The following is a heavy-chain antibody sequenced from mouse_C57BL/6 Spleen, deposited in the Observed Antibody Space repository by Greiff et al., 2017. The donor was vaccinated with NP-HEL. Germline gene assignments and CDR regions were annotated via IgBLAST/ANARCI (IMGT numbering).Heavy chain of an antibody. V-gene: IGHV5-17*01. Sequence: EVKLVESGGGLVKPGGSLKLSCAASGFTFSDYGMHWVRQAPEKGLEWVAYISSGSSTIYYADTVKGRFTISRDNAKNTLFLQMTSLRSEDTAMYYCARRVATDAMDDWGQGTSVTVSS. CDR3: ARRVATDAMDD. D-gene: IGHD1-1*01. J-gene: IGHJ4*01. CDR2: ISSGSSTI. CDR1: GFTFSDYG.